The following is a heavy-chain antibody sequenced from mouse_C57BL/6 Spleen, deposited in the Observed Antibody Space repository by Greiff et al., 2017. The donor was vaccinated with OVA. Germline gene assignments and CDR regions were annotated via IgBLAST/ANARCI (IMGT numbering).Heavy chain of an antibody. CDR3: TPSIYYGNPYAMDY. V-gene: IGHV1-15*01. Sequence: QVQLKQSGAELVRPGASVTLSCKASGYTFTDYEMHWVKQTPVHGLEWIGAIDPETGGTAYNQKFKGKAILTADKSSSTAYMELRSLTSEDSAVYYCTPSIYYGNPYAMDYWGQGTSVTVSS. CDR1: GYTFTDYE. J-gene: IGHJ4*01. CDR2: IDPETGGT. D-gene: IGHD2-1*01.